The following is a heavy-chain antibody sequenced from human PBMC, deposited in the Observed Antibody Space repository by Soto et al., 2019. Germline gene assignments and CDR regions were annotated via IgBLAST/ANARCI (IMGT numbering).Heavy chain of an antibody. V-gene: IGHV1-69*13. CDR3: ASKLGQLEVITPGHYYYGMDV. CDR1: GGTFSSYA. D-gene: IGHD3-22*01. J-gene: IGHJ6*02. CDR2: IIPILGTA. Sequence: SVKVSCKASGGTFSSYAISWVRQAPGQGLEWMGGIIPILGTANYAQKFQGRVTITADESTSTAYMELGSLRSEDTAVYYCASKLGQLEVITPGHYYYGMDVWGQGTTVTVSS.